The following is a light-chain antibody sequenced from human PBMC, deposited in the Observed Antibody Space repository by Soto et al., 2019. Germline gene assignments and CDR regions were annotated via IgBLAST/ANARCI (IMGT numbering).Light chain of an antibody. J-gene: IGKJ2*01. CDR1: QSVGSN. CDR2: ATS. CDR3: QQFGTSPPKT. Sequence: EIVMTQSPATLSVSPGERATLSCRASQSVGSNLAWYQQKFGQAPRLLLSATSRRAAGIPDRFSGSGSGTDFTLTINRVEPEDFGVYYCQQFGTSPPKTFGQGTKLEI. V-gene: IGKV3-20*01.